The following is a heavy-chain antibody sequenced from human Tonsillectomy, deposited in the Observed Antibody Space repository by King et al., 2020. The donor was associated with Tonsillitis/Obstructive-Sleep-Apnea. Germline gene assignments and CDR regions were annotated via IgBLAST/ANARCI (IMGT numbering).Heavy chain of an antibody. CDR3: SRGDHEAWTLIDP. J-gene: IGHJ5*02. CDR1: GFTFSSYA. D-gene: IGHD3-16*01. CDR2: ISYDGSNK. V-gene: IGHV3-30*04. Sequence: VQLVESGGGVVQPGRSLRLSCAASGFTFSSYAMYWVRQAPGKGLEGVAVISYDGSNKYYADSVKGRFTISRDNSKSTLYLQMNSLRAEDTAVYYSSRGDHEAWTLIDPWGQGTLVTVSS.